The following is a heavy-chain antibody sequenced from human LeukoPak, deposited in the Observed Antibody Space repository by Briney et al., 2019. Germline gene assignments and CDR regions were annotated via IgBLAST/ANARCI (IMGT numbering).Heavy chain of an antibody. V-gene: IGHV3-74*01. D-gene: IGHD3-10*01. J-gene: IGHJ4*02. CDR1: GFALRTYW. Sequence: PGGSPRLSCAASGFALRTYWMHWVRQAPGKGLVWVSLINSDGTSTIYADSVKGRFTISRDTAKNTLYLEMNRLRADDTAVYYCTRAGSGSSYDSWGQGTLVSVSS. CDR2: INSDGTST. CDR3: TRAGSGSSYDS.